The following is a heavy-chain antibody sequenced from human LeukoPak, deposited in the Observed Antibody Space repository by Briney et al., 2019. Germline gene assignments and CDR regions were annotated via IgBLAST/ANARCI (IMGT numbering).Heavy chain of an antibody. CDR3: ASDQYYDSSGYYYRWFDP. CDR2: IYYSGST. D-gene: IGHD3-22*01. CDR1: GGSISSYY. Sequence: SETLSLTCTVSGGSISSYYSSWLRQPPGKGLEWFGYIYYSGSTNYNPSLKSRVTISVDTSKNQFSLKLSSVTAADTAVYYCASDQYYDSSGYYYRWFDPWGQGTLVTVSS. V-gene: IGHV4-59*01. J-gene: IGHJ5*02.